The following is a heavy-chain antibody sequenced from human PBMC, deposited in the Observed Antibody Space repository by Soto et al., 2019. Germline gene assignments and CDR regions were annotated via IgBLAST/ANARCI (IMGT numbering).Heavy chain of an antibody. V-gene: IGHV3-23*01. J-gene: IGHJ4*02. CDR2: IGASGGST. D-gene: IGHD3-10*01. Sequence: EVQLLQSGGGLVQPGGSLRLSCASSGFSFSSYAMSWVRQAPGKGLEWVSGIGASGGSTYYTDSVKGRFTIARDSSKNTVYLHMNILRAEDTAVYFCAKDLGFSAPTAFDYWGLGTQVTVSS. CDR1: GFSFSSYA. CDR3: AKDLGFSAPTAFDY.